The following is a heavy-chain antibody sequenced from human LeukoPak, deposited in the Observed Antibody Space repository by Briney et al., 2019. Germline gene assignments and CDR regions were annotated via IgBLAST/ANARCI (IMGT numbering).Heavy chain of an antibody. CDR3: TRYNNDHFDY. Sequence: GGSLRLSCAGSGFTFGGYGMHWFRQTPGKGLEWVAVIAYGGSRAFYADSVKGRFTISRDNSKNTMSAQMDDLRAEDTAVYYCTRYNNDHFDYWGQGTLVTVSS. D-gene: IGHD1-14*01. CDR2: IAYGGSRA. J-gene: IGHJ4*02. V-gene: IGHV3-33*01. CDR1: GFTFGGYG.